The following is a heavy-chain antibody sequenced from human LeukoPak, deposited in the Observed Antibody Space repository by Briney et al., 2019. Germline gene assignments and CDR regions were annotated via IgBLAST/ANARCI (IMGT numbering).Heavy chain of an antibody. CDR1: GGSVSSGSYY. V-gene: IGHV4-61*01. CDR2: IYYSGST. J-gene: IGHJ4*02. Sequence: SETLSLTCTVSGGSVSSGSYYWSWIRQPPGKGLEWIGYIYYSGSTNYNPSLKSRFTISVDTSKNQFSLKLSSVTAADTAVYYCAREGYSSSPLYFDYWGQGTLVTVSS. D-gene: IGHD6-13*01. CDR3: AREGYSSSPLYFDY.